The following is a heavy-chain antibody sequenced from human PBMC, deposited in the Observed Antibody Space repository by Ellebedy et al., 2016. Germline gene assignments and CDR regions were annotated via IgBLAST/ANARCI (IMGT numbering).Heavy chain of an antibody. D-gene: IGHD4-17*01. J-gene: IGHJ4*02. CDR3: ARDLDVQVTTWAGDY. CDR1: GFTFSSYS. V-gene: IGHV3-48*04. Sequence: GGSLRLXCAASGFTFSSYSMNWVRQAPGKGLEWVSYISSSSSTIYYADSVKGRFTISRDNAKNSLYLQMNSLRAEDTAVYYCARDLDVQVTTWAGDYWGQGTLVTVSS. CDR2: ISSSSSTI.